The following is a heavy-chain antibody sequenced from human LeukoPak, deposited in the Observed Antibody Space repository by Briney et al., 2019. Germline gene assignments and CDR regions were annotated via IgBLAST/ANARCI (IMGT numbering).Heavy chain of an antibody. CDR3: ARSANQGNYCSSTCCSRGGNWFDP. Sequence: AASVKVSCKASGYTFTSYYMHWVRQAPGQGLEWMGIINPSGGSTSYAQKFQGRVTMTRDTSTSTVYMELSGLRSEDTAVYYCARSANQGNYCSSTCCSRGGNWFDPWGQGTLVTVSS. CDR1: GYTFTSYY. V-gene: IGHV1-46*01. J-gene: IGHJ5*02. CDR2: INPSGGST. D-gene: IGHD2-2*01.